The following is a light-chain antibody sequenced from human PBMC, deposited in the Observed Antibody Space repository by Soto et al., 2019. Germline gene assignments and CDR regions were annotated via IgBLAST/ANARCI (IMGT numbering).Light chain of an antibody. CDR3: QQYNSYAFS. CDR1: QSISTW. CDR2: KAS. V-gene: IGKV1-5*03. Sequence: VQMTHSPAALSASVGYRVNITFLASQSISTWLAWYQQKPGEAPKLLMYKASSLDSGVPSRFSGSGSGTEFTLTISGLQPEDFATYYCQQYNSYAFSFGPGTKVDIK. J-gene: IGKJ3*01.